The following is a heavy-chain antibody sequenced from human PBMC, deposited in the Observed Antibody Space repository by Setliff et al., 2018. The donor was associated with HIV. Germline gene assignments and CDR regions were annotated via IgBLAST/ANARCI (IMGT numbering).Heavy chain of an antibody. CDR1: GYSVNSDYY. CDR3: ARGALGPTVTSYYYYYMDV. CDR2: IYYSGST. V-gene: IGHV4-61*01. D-gene: IGHD4-17*01. J-gene: IGHJ6*03. Sequence: LSLTCAVSGYSVNSDYYWSWIRQPPGKGLEWIGYIYYSGSTNYNPSLKSRVTISVDTSKNQFSLKLSSVTAADTAVYYCARGALGPTVTSYYYYYMDVWGKGTTVTVSS.